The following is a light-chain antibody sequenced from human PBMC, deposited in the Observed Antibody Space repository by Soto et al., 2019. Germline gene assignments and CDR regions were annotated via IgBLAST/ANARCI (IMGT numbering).Light chain of an antibody. CDR1: SSDVGAYNY. CDR3: SSYTRSSTLYV. CDR2: DVS. V-gene: IGLV2-14*01. Sequence: QSVLTQPASVSGSPGLSITIFCTGTSSDVGAYNYVSWYQQHPGKAPKLMIYDVSNRPSGVSNRFSGSKSGNTASLTISGLQAEDEADYYCSSYTRSSTLYVFGTVTKVTVL. J-gene: IGLJ1*01.